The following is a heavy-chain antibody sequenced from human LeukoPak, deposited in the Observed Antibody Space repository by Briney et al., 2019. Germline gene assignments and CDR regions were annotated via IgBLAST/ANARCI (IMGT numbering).Heavy chain of an antibody. Sequence: SETLSLTCTVSGGSISSSSYYWGWISQPPGTGLEWIGYIYYSGSTNYNPSLKSRVTISVDTSKNQFSLKLSSVTAADTAVYYCAGSGSYWRDYFDYWGQGTLVTVSS. CDR2: IYYSGST. CDR1: GGSISSSSYY. J-gene: IGHJ4*02. V-gene: IGHV4-61*05. D-gene: IGHD1-26*01. CDR3: AGSGSYWRDYFDY.